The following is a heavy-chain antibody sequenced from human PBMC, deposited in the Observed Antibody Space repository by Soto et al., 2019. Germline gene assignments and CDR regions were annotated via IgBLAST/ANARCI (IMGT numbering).Heavy chain of an antibody. CDR3: ASHLTMTGTRGFDH. J-gene: IGHJ4*02. V-gene: IGHV4-4*02. CDR1: SGSIFSSNW. CDR2: TRNSGGA. D-gene: IGHD3-9*01. Sequence: QVQLQESGPGLVKPSGTLSLTCAVSSGSIFSSNWWSWVRQPPGKGLEWIGETRNSGGANYNPSLKSRFTISVDKSTNQFFLNLNSVTAADTAVYYCASHLTMTGTRGFDHWGLGTLVTVSS.